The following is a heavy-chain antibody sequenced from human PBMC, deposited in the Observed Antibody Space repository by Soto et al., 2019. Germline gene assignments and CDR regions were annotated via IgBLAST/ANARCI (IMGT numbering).Heavy chain of an antibody. Sequence: GGSLRLSCAASGFTFSSYNMNWVRQAPGKGLEWVSYISSSSSTIYYADSVKGRFTISRDNAKNSLSLQMNSLRDEDTAVYYCASAYYDSTGYAFDLWGRGTMVTVSS. CDR2: ISSSSSTI. D-gene: IGHD3-22*01. J-gene: IGHJ3*01. V-gene: IGHV3-48*02. CDR1: GFTFSSYN. CDR3: ASAYYDSTGYAFDL.